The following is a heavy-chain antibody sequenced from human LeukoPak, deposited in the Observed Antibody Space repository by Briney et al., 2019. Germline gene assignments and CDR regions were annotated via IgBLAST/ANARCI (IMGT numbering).Heavy chain of an antibody. V-gene: IGHV6-1*01. D-gene: IGHD3-3*01. CDR2: TYYRSKWYN. CDR1: GDSVSSNSAA. J-gene: IGHJ6*02. CDR3: ARADYDFWSGPSPNYYYYGMDV. Sequence: SQTLSLTCAISGDSVSSNSAAWNWIRQSPSRGLEWLGSTYYRSKWYNDYAVSVKSRITINPDTSKNQFSLQLNSVTPEDTAVYYCARADYDFWSGPSPNYYYYGMDVWGQGTTVTVSS.